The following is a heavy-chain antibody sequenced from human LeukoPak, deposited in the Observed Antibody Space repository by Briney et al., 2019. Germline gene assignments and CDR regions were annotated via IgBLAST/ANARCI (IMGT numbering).Heavy chain of an antibody. D-gene: IGHD3-22*01. CDR2: ISYDGSNK. V-gene: IGHV3-30*18. CDR1: GFTFSSYG. CDR3: AKEFLNYYDSSGYLDY. J-gene: IGHJ4*02. Sequence: GGSLRLSCAASGFTFSSYGMHWVRQAPGKGLEWVAVISYDGSNKYYADSVKGRFTISRDNSKNTLYLQMNSLRAEDTAVYYCAKEFLNYYDSSGYLDYWGQGTLVTVSS.